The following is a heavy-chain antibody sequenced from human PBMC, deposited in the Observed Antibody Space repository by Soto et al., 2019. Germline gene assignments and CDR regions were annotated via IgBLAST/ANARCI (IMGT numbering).Heavy chain of an antibody. J-gene: IGHJ4*02. CDR3: ARDEGIAAAGRGSDY. V-gene: IGHV3-48*03. D-gene: IGHD6-13*01. CDR2: ISSSGSTI. CDR1: GFTFSSYE. Sequence: GSLRLSCAASGFTFSSYEMNWVRQAPGKGLEWVSYISSSGSTIYYADSVKGRFTISRGNAKNSLYLQMNSLRAEDTAVYYCARDEGIAAAGRGSDYWGQGTLVTVSS.